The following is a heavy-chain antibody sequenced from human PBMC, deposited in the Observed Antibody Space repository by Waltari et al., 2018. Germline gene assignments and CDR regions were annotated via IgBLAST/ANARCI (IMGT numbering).Heavy chain of an antibody. D-gene: IGHD2-21*02. CDR2: IYYSGST. CDR3: ARRGDRLLEQNWFDP. J-gene: IGHJ5*02. V-gene: IGHV4-39*01. CDR1: GGSISSSSYY. Sequence: QLQLQESGPGLVKPSETLSLTYTVPGGSISSSSYYWGWIRQPPGKGLEWIGSIYYSGSTYYNPSLKSRVTISVDTSKNQFSLKLSSVTTADTAVYYCARRGDRLLEQNWFDPWGQGTLVTVSS.